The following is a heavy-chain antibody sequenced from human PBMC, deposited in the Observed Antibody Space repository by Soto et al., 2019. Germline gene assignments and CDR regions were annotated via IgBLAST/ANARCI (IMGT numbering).Heavy chain of an antibody. J-gene: IGHJ1*01. Sequence: EVQLLESGGGLVQPGGSLRLSCAASGFTFSSYAMSWVRQAPGTGLEWVSAISGSGGSTYYADSVKGRFTISRDNSKNTLYLQMNSLRAEDTAVYHCATSLIAAAGKGYFQHWGQGTLVTVSS. CDR3: ATSLIAAAGKGYFQH. CDR1: GFTFSSYA. V-gene: IGHV3-23*01. D-gene: IGHD6-13*01. CDR2: ISGSGGST.